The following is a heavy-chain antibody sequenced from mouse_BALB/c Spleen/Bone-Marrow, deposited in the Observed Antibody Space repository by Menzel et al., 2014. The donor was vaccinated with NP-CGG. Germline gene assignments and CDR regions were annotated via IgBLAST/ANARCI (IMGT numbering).Heavy chain of an antibody. V-gene: IGHV7-3*02. CDR2: IRNKANGYTT. Sequence: EVKVVESGGGLVQPGGSLRLSCAPSGFTFTDYYMSWVRQPPGKALEWLAFIRNKANGYTTEYSASVKGRFTISRDNSQSILYLQMNTLRAEDSATYYCARDMGLLRFDYWGHGTTLTVSS. J-gene: IGHJ2*01. CDR1: GFTFTDYY. CDR3: ARDMGLLRFDY. D-gene: IGHD1-1*01.